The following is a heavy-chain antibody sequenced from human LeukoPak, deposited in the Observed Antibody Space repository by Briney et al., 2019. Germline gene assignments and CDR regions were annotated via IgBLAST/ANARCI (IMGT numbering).Heavy chain of an antibody. V-gene: IGHV3-7*03. D-gene: IGHD2-2*01. CDR1: GFTFSTSW. Sequence: PGGSLRLSCAASGFTFSTSWMSWVRQAPGKGLEWVANIKQDGSEKYYVDSVKGRFTISRDNAKNALYLQMNSLRAEDTAVYYCAKIADCSSTNCLYYFDYWGQGSLVTVSS. CDR2: IKQDGSEK. J-gene: IGHJ4*02. CDR3: AKIADCSSTNCLYYFDY.